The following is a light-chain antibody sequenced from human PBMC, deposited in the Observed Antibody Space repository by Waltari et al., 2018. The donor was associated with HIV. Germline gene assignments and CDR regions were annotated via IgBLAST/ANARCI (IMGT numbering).Light chain of an antibody. CDR1: SSDIGYFDY. CDR3: CSYAGTYTYV. V-gene: IGLV2-11*01. Sequence: QSALTQPRSVSGSPGQSVTISCTGTSSDIGYFDYVSWYQQYPGKPPKVIIYEVSQRPSGVPDRFTASKSGITASLTISGLQDEDEADYYCCSYAGTYTYVFGTGTTVTVL. J-gene: IGLJ1*01. CDR2: EVS.